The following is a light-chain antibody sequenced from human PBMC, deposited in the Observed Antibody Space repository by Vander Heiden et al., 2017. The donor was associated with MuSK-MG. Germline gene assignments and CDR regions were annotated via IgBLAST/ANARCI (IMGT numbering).Light chain of an antibody. Sequence: EIVLTQSPATLSLSPGERATLSCRASQSVSIYLAWYQQKPGQAPSLLIYEASNRATGIPGRFSGSGSGTDFTLTISSLEPEDIAFYYCQQRSNWPLTFGGGTKVEIK. CDR3: QQRSNWPLT. CDR1: QSVSIY. J-gene: IGKJ4*01. V-gene: IGKV3-11*01. CDR2: EAS.